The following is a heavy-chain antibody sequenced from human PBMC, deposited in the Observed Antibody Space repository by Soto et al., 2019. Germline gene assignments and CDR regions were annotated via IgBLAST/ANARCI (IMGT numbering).Heavy chain of an antibody. CDR3: SGWGSSPYYYYYGMDV. CDR1: GGSISSYC. CDR2: IYYSGST. Sequence: QVQLQESGPGLVKPSETLSLTCTVSGGSISSYCWSWIRQPPGKGLEWIGYIYYSGSTNYNPSLTSSVTISVDTSKNQCSLKLSSVTAADTAVYYCSGWGSSPYYYYYGMDVWGQGTTVTVS. V-gene: IGHV4-59*01. J-gene: IGHJ6*02. D-gene: IGHD3-16*01.